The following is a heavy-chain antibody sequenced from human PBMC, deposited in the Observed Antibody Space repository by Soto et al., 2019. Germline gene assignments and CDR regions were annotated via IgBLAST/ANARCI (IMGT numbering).Heavy chain of an antibody. D-gene: IGHD2-2*02. J-gene: IGHJ6*02. V-gene: IGHV1-69*13. CDR1: GGTFSSYA. CDR3: ARDPIDCSSTSCYIDYYYGMDV. CDR2: IIPIFGTA. Sequence: ASVKVSCKASGGTFSSYAISWVRQAPGQGLEWMGGIIPIFGTANYAQKFQGRVTITADESTSTAYMELSSLRSEDTAVYYCARDPIDCSSTSCYIDYYYGMDVWGQGTTATVSS.